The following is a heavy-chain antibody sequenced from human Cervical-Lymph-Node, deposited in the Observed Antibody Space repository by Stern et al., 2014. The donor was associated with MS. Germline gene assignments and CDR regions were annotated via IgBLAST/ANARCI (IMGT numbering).Heavy chain of an antibody. CDR1: GFTFSDHY. Sequence: VQLMQSGGGLVQPGGSLRLSCAVSGFTFSDHYIDWVRQAPGKGLEWVGRSRNKAKTYTTAYAASVKGRFTISRDDSTNSLYLQMNSLKTEDTAVYYCARESYGDYWGQGTLVIVSS. CDR2: SRNKAKTYTT. V-gene: IGHV3-72*01. CDR3: ARESYGDY. D-gene: IGHD2-8*01. J-gene: IGHJ4*02.